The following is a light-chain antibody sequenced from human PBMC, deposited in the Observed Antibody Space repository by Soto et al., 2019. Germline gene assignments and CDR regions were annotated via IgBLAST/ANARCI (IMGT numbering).Light chain of an antibody. J-gene: IGKJ1*01. CDR1: QSISTW. CDR2: KAS. CDR3: QQYNSSPCT. Sequence: DIQMTQSRSTLSASVGDRVTITCRASQSISTWLAWYQQKPGKAPKLLIYKASSLESGVPSRFSGSGSGTEFTLTISSLQPDDFATYYCQQYNSSPCTFGQGTKVEIK. V-gene: IGKV1-5*03.